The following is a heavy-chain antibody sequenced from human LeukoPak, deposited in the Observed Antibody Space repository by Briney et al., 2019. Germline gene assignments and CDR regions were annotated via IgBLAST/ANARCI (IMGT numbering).Heavy chain of an antibody. CDR1: GYTFTSYD. Sequence: ASVKVSCKASGYTFTSYDITWVRQAPGQGLEWMGWISAYNGNTSFAQKLQGRVTMTTDTSTHTAYMELRSLRSDDTAVYYCARGGIAAARIDYWGQGTLVTVSS. J-gene: IGHJ4*02. D-gene: IGHD6-13*01. CDR2: ISAYNGNT. CDR3: ARGGIAAARIDY. V-gene: IGHV1-18*01.